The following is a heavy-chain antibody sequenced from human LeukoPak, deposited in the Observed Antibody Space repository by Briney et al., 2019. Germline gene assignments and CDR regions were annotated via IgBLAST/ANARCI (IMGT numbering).Heavy chain of an antibody. V-gene: IGHV1-24*01. CDR1: GYTLTELS. D-gene: IGHD5-12*01. J-gene: IGHJ4*02. Sequence: ASVKVSCKVSGYTLTELSMHWVRQAPGKGLEWMGGFDPEDGETIYAQKFQGRVTMTEDTSTDTTYMELSSLRSEDTAVYYCATDRGGYSGYEGGFDYWGQGTLVTVSS. CDR3: ATDRGGYSGYEGGFDY. CDR2: FDPEDGET.